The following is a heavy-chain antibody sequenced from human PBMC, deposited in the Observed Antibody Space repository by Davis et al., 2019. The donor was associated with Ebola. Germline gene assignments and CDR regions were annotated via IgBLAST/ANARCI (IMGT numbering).Heavy chain of an antibody. CDR1: GFTLSSYR. CDR3: ARLDIVVVPAAIGPFDY. Sequence: SLMTPLAAFGFTLSSYRMHLVRQAPGKGLEWVAVIWYDGSNKYYADPVKGRFTISRDNSKSSLYLQMNSLRAEDRDVYYCARLDIVVVPAAIGPFDYWGQGTLVTVSS. V-gene: IGHV3-33*01. J-gene: IGHJ4*02. D-gene: IGHD2-2*02. CDR2: IWYDGSNK.